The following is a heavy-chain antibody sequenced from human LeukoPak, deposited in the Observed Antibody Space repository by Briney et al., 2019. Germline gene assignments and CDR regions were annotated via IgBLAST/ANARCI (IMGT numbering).Heavy chain of an antibody. J-gene: IGHJ4*02. CDR3: ARLAAAGREYYFDY. CDR2: IKQDGSEK. D-gene: IGHD6-13*01. V-gene: IGHV3-7*01. CDR1: GFTFSNYW. Sequence: GGSLRLSCAASGFTFSNYWMNWVRQAPGKGLEWVANIKQDGSEKYYVDSVKGRFTISRDNAKNSLYLQMNSLRAEDTAVYYCARLAAAGREYYFDYWGQGTLVTVSS.